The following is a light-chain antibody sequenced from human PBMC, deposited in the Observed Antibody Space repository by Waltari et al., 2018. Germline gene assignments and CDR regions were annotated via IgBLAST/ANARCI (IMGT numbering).Light chain of an antibody. CDR1: SLRSYY. Sequence: SSELTQDPAVSVALGRTVRLTCQGDSLRSYYATWYRQSPGQAPVLVIYGSNNQPSRIPVRVSVSRSGNTASLTITGAQAEDEADYYCKSRDSSYNHVVFGGGTKLTVL. V-gene: IGLV3-19*01. CDR3: KSRDSSYNHVV. CDR2: GSN. J-gene: IGLJ2*01.